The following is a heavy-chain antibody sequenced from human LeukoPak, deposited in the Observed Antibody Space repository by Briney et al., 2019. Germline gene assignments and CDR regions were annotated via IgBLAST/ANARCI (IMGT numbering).Heavy chain of an antibody. Sequence: PGGSLRLSCAASGFTFSSYVMHWVRQAPGKGLEWAAFIRYDGTNRYYADSVKGRFTISRDNSKNTLYLQMNSLRAEDTAVYYCAKSTIVGATVDAFDIWGQGTMVTVSS. V-gene: IGHV3-30*02. CDR1: GFTFSSYV. J-gene: IGHJ3*02. CDR3: AKSTIVGATVDAFDI. CDR2: IRYDGTNR. D-gene: IGHD1-26*01.